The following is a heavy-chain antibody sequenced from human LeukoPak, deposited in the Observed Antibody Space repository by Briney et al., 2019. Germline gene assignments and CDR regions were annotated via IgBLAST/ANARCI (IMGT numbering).Heavy chain of an antibody. CDR2: ISSSSSTK. D-gene: IGHD3-10*01. CDR3: AREVGELVPHPPDY. J-gene: IGHJ4*02. Sequence: GGSLRLSCAASGFTFSSYSMNWVRQAPGKGLEWVSYISSSSSTKYFADSVKGRFTISRDNAKNSLYLQMNSLRDEDTAVYYCAREVGELVPHPPDYWGQGTLVTVSS. CDR1: GFTFSSYS. V-gene: IGHV3-48*02.